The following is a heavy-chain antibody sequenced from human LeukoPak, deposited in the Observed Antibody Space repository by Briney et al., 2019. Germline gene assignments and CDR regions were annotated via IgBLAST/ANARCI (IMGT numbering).Heavy chain of an antibody. D-gene: IGHD3-16*01. CDR2: IYSSGNA. V-gene: IGHV4-4*07. CDR1: GGSVSDHY. J-gene: IGHJ3*01. CDR3: ARDFMITFAGRPHDAFDV. Sequence: SETLSLTCIVSGGSVSDHYWSWIRQPAGQGLEWIGRIYSSGNADYNPSLNSRVIMSVDTSQNHISLNLMSVTAADTAVYYCARDFMITFAGRPHDAFDVWGQGTMVTVSS.